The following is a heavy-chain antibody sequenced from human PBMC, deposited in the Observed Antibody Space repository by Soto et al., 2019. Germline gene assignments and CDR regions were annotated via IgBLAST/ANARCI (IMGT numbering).Heavy chain of an antibody. CDR2: IIPIFGTA. V-gene: IGHV1-69*13. CDR3: ASFFGVVPYYYYGMDV. CDR1: GGTFSSYA. D-gene: IGHD3-3*01. J-gene: IGHJ6*02. Sequence: ASVKVSCKASGGTFSSYAISWVRQAPGQGLEWMGGIIPIFGTANYAQKFQGRVTITADESTSTAYMELSSLRSEDTAVYYCASFFGVVPYYYYGMDVWGQGTTVTVSS.